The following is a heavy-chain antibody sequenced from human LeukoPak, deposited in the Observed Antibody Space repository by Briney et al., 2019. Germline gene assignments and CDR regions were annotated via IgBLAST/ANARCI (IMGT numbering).Heavy chain of an antibody. CDR3: ARESRSGYDY. CDR2: ISAYSGNT. D-gene: IGHD5-12*01. Sequence: ASVRVSCKASGYTFTSYGVSWVRQAPGQGLEWMGWISAYSGNTNYTQKLQGRVTMTTDTSTSTAYMELRSLRSDDTAVYYCARESRSGYDYWGQGTLVTVSS. V-gene: IGHV1-18*01. J-gene: IGHJ4*02. CDR1: GYTFTSYG.